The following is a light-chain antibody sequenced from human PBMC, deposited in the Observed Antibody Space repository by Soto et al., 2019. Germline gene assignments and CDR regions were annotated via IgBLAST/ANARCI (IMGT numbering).Light chain of an antibody. CDR1: QSISSY. V-gene: IGKV1-39*01. Sequence: DIQMTQSPSSLSASVGDRVTITCRASQSISSYLNWYQQKPGKAPKVLIYSASNLQSGVPSRFSGSGSGTDFTLTISSLQPEDFATYYCQQSYNTPRTFGQGTKVEIK. CDR2: SAS. J-gene: IGKJ1*01. CDR3: QQSYNTPRT.